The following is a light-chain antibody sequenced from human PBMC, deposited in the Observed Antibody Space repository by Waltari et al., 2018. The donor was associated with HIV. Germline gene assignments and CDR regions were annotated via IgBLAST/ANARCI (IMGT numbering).Light chain of an antibody. CDR2: KAS. V-gene: IGKV1-5*03. J-gene: IGKJ1*01. CDR1: QSINSW. CDR3: QQYNRYSWT. Sequence: DIQMTQSPSTLSASVGDRVTITCRASQSINSWLAWYQQKPGAAPKLSIYKASNVESGGPSRFSGSVFGTEFTRTSSSLQPDDFATYYCQQYNRYSWTFGQGTKVDIK.